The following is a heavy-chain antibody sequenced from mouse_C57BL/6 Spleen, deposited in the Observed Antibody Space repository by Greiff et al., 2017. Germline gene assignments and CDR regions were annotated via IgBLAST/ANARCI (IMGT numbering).Heavy chain of an antibody. CDR3: ARGGNYPDY. V-gene: IGHV1-20*01. D-gene: IGHD2-1*01. CDR1: GYSFTGYF. Sequence: EVKLMESGPELVKPGDSVKISCKASGYSFTGYFMNWVMQSHGKSLEWIGRINPYNGDTFYNQKFKGKATLTVDKSSSTAHMELRSLTSEDSAVYYCARGGNYPDYWGQGTTLTVSS. CDR2: INPYNGDT. J-gene: IGHJ2*01.